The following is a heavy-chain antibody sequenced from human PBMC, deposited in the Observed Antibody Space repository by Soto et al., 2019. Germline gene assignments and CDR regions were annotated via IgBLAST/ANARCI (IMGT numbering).Heavy chain of an antibody. CDR3: AKDQASGQGSFDS. V-gene: IGHV3-9*01. CDR1: GFTFDDYA. CDR2: INWNSGSI. Sequence: PGGSLRLSCAASGFTFDDYAMHWVRQVPGKGLEWVSGINWNSGSIGYGDSVKGRFTISRDNSKNTLFLQMNSLRADDTAVYYCAKDQASGQGSFDSWGQGTLVTVSS. J-gene: IGHJ4*02.